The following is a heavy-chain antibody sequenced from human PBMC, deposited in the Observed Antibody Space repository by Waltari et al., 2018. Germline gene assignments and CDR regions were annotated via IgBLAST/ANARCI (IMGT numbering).Heavy chain of an antibody. D-gene: IGHD3-3*01. V-gene: IGHV3-23*01. CDR3: ARPVYDCWSGYLWGWFDP. J-gene: IGHJ5*02. CDR1: GFTFSSYA. Sequence: EVQLLESGGGLVQPGGSLRLSCAASGFTFSSYAMSWVRQAPGKGLEWVSAISGRGGTTYYADSVKGRFTISGDNSKNTLYLQMNSLRAEDTAVYYCARPVYDCWSGYLWGWFDPWGQGTLVIVSS. CDR2: ISGRGGTT.